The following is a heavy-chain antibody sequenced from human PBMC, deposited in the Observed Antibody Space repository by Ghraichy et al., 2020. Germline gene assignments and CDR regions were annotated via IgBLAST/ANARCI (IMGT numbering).Heavy chain of an antibody. CDR1: GGSISSGGYY. CDR3: ASSIVTGDDYGGTPYYFDS. CDR2: IYYSGST. J-gene: IGHJ4*02. D-gene: IGHD4-23*01. V-gene: IGHV4-31*03. Sequence: SETLSLTCTVSGGSISSGGYYWIWIRQHPGKGLEWIGYIYYSGSTYYNPSLKSRVTISVDTSKNQFSLKLSSVTAADTAVYYCASSIVTGDDYGGTPYYFDSWGQGTLVTVSS.